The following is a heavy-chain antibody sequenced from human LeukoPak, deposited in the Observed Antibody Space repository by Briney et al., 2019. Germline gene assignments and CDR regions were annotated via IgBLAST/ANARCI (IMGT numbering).Heavy chain of an antibody. V-gene: IGHV4-38-2*02. D-gene: IGHD3-22*01. CDR3: ARVRYSDSSVLTRKRSYYFDY. J-gene: IGHJ4*02. CDR2: ISDSGSA. Sequence: PSETLSLTCTVSGSSMSSDYYWGWIRQPPGKGLEWIGSISDSGSAYYNPSLKSRVTMSVDTSKNQFSLKLSSVTAADTAVYYCARVRYSDSSVLTRKRSYYFDYWGQGTLVTVSS. CDR1: GSSMSSDYY.